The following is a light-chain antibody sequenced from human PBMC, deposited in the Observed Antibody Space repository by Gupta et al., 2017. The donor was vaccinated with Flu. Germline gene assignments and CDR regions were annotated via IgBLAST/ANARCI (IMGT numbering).Light chain of an antibody. V-gene: IGLV1-51*01. CDR1: SSTIGNNY. J-gene: IGLJ3*02. CDR2: DNN. CDR3: GTFDTNLSVGV. Sequence: QPVLTQPPSVSAAPGQKVTISCSGSSSTIGNNYVSWYQQLPGTAPKLLIYDNNRRPSGIPDRFSGSKSGTSATLGIIGLQTGEEADDYCGTFDTNLSVGVFGGGTKLTVL.